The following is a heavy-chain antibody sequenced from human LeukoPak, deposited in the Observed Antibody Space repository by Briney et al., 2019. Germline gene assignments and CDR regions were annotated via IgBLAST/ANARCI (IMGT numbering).Heavy chain of an antibody. Sequence: PGGSLRLSCEASGFMFSGFDMTWVRQAPGKGLEWLSYISASGTVKYYGDSVRGRFTISRDNAQNSVHLHLSSLRVEDSAIYYCARETRGGTYRHNFLDYWGLGTLVTVSS. J-gene: IGHJ4*02. D-gene: IGHD3-16*02. V-gene: IGHV3-48*03. CDR1: GFMFSGFD. CDR2: ISASGTVK. CDR3: ARETRGGTYRHNFLDY.